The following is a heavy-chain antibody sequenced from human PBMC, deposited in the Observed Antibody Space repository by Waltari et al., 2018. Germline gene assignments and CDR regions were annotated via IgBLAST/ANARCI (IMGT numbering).Heavy chain of an antibody. J-gene: IGHJ6*02. Sequence: QVQLVQSGAEVKKPGASVKISCKTSEYTFTSSCVHWVRQAPGQGREWMGIINPSGGSTIYAQKFQGRVTMTRDTSTSTVYMELSSLRSEDTAVYYCASDTGALWMDVWGQGTTVTVSS. D-gene: IGHD2-21*01. V-gene: IGHV1-46*01. CDR2: INPSGGST. CDR3: ASDTGALWMDV. CDR1: EYTFTSSC.